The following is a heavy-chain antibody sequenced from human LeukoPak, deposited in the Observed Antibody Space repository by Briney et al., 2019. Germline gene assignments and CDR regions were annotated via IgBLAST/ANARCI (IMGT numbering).Heavy chain of an antibody. J-gene: IGHJ4*02. CDR3: ARGTYFDY. V-gene: IGHV1-2*02. D-gene: IGHD1-1*01. Sequence: ASVKVCCKASGYTFTGYYMHWVRQAPGQGLEWMGWINPDSGGTNYAQKLEGRVAMTTDTSTSTAYMEMRSLRSDDTGVYYCARGTYFDYWGQGTLVTVSS. CDR2: INPDSGGT. CDR1: GYTFTGYY.